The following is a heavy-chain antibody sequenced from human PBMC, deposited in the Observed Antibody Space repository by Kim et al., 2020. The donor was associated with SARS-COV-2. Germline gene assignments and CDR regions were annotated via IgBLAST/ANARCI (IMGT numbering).Heavy chain of an antibody. J-gene: IGHJ4*02. Sequence: YADLVTGPFTIARDNAKNSLYLQMNSLRAEDTAVYYCARGYKSTVGYWGQGTLVTVSS. V-gene: IGHV3-21*01. D-gene: IGHD1-20*01. CDR3: ARGYKSTVGY.